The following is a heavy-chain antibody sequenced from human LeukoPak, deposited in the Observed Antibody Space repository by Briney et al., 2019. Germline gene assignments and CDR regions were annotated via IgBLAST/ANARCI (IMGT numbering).Heavy chain of an antibody. V-gene: IGHV3-23*01. CDR1: GFTFSSYA. J-gene: IGHJ5*02. D-gene: IGHD2-2*01. Sequence: PGGSLRPSCAASGFTFSSYAMSWVRQAPGKGLEWVSAISGSGGSTYYADSVKGRFTISRDNSKNTLYLQMNSLRAEDTAVYYCAKDPYYCSSTSCYSFGFDPWGQGTLVTVSS. CDR3: AKDPYYCSSTSCYSFGFDP. CDR2: ISGSGGST.